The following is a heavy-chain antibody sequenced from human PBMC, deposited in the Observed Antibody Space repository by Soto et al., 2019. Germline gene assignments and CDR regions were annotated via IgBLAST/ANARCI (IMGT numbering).Heavy chain of an antibody. D-gene: IGHD2-21*01. J-gene: IGHJ5*02. CDR2: MYPNSGNT. CDR1: GYTFTSYD. CDR3: ASWAGDST. V-gene: IGHV1-8*01. Sequence: QVQLVQSGAEVKKPGASVKVSCKASGYTFTSYDVNWLRQATGQGLEWMGWMYPNSGNTGSAQKFQGRVTMTRDTSINTAYLELGSLTSEDTAVYYCASWAGDSTWGQGTLVTVSS.